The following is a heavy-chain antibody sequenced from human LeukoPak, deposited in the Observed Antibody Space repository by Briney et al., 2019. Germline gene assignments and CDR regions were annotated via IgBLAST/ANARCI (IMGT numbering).Heavy chain of an antibody. Sequence: GRPLRLSCAASGFTPSRYAMGWVRQAPGKGLGWVSAISSSGGSTYYADSVKGRFTISRDNSKNTLYLQMNSLRAEDTAVYYCAKAEFYDFWSGYYSDYWGQGTLVTVSS. CDR2: ISSSGGST. D-gene: IGHD3-3*01. CDR3: AKAEFYDFWSGYYSDY. V-gene: IGHV3-23*01. J-gene: IGHJ4*02. CDR1: GFTPSRYA.